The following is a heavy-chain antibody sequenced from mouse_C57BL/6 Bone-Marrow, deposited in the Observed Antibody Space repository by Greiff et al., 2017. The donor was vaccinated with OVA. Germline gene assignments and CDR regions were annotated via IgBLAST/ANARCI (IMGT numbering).Heavy chain of an antibody. CDR2: IDPENGDT. CDR3: THYYGSNYWYFDV. Sequence: EVKVVESRAELVRPGASVKLSCTASGFNIKDDYMHWVKQRPEQGLEWIGWIDPENGDTEYASKFQGKATITADTSSNTAYLQLSSLTSEDTAVYYCTHYYGSNYWYFDVWGTGTTVTVSS. CDR1: GFNIKDDY. J-gene: IGHJ1*03. D-gene: IGHD1-1*01. V-gene: IGHV14-4*01.